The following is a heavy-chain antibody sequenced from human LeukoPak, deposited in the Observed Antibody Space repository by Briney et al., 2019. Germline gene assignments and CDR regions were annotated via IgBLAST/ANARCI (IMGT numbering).Heavy chain of an antibody. D-gene: IGHD3-22*01. V-gene: IGHV3-66*01. CDR2: IYSGGST. CDR1: GFTVSSNY. Sequence: PGGSLRLSCAASGFTVSSNYMSWVRQAPGKGLEWVSVIYSGGSTYYADSVKGRFTISRDNSKNTLYLQMNSLRAEDTAVYYCARDMDYYDSSGWNVFDIWGQGTMVTVSS. CDR3: ARDMDYYDSSGWNVFDI. J-gene: IGHJ3*02.